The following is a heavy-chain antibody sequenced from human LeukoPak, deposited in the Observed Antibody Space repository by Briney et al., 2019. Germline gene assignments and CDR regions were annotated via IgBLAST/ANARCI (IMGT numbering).Heavy chain of an antibody. D-gene: IGHD3-22*01. J-gene: IGHJ3*02. CDR2: VFSSGTT. V-gene: IGHV4-59*08. CDR3: ARHVKVVGSTHDAFDI. CDR1: GDSMSTYY. Sequence: SETLSLTCTVSGDSMSTYYWSWIRQPPGKGLEWIGYVFSSGTTDYNPSLQSRVTISIDTSKKHFSLKLSSVTAADTAVYYCARHVKVVGSTHDAFDIWGQGTTVTVSS.